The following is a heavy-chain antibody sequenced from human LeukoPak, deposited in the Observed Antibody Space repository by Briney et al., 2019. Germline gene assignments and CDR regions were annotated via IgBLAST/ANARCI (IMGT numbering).Heavy chain of an antibody. CDR2: IYPGDSET. CDR3: ARAGIAAEENWFDP. Sequence: GESLKISCKGSGYRFTSYWIGWVRQMPGKGLEWMGVIYPGDSETRYSPSFQGQVTISADKSINTAYLQWSSLKASDTAMYYCARAGIAAEENWFDPWGQGTLVTVSS. D-gene: IGHD6-13*01. CDR1: GYRFTSYW. V-gene: IGHV5-51*01. J-gene: IGHJ5*02.